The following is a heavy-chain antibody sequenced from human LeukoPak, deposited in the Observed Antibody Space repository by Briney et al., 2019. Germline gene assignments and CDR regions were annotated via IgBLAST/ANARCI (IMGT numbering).Heavy chain of an antibody. V-gene: IGHV3-23*01. CDR2: ISGSGGST. CDR1: GFTFSSYA. D-gene: IGHD3-10*01. J-gene: IGHJ4*02. Sequence: AGGSLRLSCAASGFTFSSYAMSWVRQAPGKGLEWVSTISGSGGSTYYADSVKGRFTISRDNAKNSLYLQMNSLRAEDTAVYYCARASEFGEFDWGQGTLVTVSS. CDR3: ARASEFGEFD.